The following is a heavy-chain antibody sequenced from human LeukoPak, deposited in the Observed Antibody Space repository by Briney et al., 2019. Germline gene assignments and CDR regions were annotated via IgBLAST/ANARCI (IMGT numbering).Heavy chain of an antibody. J-gene: IGHJ6*03. V-gene: IGHV4-34*01. Sequence: PSETLSLTCAVYGGSFRGYYWSWIRQPPGKGLEWIGEINDSGRINYNPSLKSRVTISLDTSKNQFSLKLRSVTAADTAVYYCARGLREFGYYYYHMDVWDIGTTVTVSS. CDR2: INDSGRI. CDR1: GGSFRGYY. D-gene: IGHD3-10*01. CDR3: ARGLREFGYYYYHMDV.